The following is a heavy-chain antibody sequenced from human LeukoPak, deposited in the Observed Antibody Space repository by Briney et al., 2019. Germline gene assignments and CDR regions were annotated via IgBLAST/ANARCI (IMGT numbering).Heavy chain of an antibody. CDR1: GVSSTVDS. CDR2: IKRDGSEQ. V-gene: IGHV3-7*01. D-gene: IGHD1-1*01. J-gene: IGHJ4*02. Sequence: GGSLRLSCVVSGVSSTVDSTGEGPQAPGKGLEWVANIKRDGSEQYYMDSVKGRFTISRDNAKNSLYLQMNSLRAEDTAVFYCARLHNCADLHFWGQGPLVIVSS. CDR3: ARLHNCADLHF.